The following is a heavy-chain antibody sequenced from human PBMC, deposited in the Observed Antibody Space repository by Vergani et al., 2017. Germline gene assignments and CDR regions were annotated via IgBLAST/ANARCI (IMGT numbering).Heavy chain of an antibody. CDR3: ARDRPSSVVVITTGLDY. Sequence: QVQLVESGGGVVQPGRSLRLSCAASGFTFSSYVMHWVRQAPGKGLEWVAVIWYDGSNKYYADAVKGRFTISRDNSKNTLYLQMNSLRAEDTAVYYCARDRPSSVVVITTGLDYWGQGTLVTVSS. CDR1: GFTFSSYV. J-gene: IGHJ4*02. CDR2: IWYDGSNK. V-gene: IGHV3-33*01. D-gene: IGHD3-22*01.